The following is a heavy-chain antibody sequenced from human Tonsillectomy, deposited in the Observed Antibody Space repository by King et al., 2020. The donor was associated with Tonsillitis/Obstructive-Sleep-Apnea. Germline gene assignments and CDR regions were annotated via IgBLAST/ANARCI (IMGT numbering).Heavy chain of an antibody. D-gene: IGHD2-21*01. Sequence: QLVQSGAEVKKPGASVKVSCKASGYTFTNHAIHWVRQAPGQRLEWMGWVKTGNGNIKYSQKFQGRLTITIDSSANTAFMELSSLTSEDTAVYYCARDLRYCGGDCYPWWFDPWGQGTLVIVSS. J-gene: IGHJ5*02. CDR1: GYTFTNHA. V-gene: IGHV1-3*04. CDR2: VKTGNGNI. CDR3: ARDLRYCGGDCYPWWFDP.